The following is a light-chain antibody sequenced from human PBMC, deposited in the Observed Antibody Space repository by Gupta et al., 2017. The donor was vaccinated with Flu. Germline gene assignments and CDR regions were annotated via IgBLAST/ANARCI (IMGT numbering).Light chain of an antibody. CDR1: QSVSNY. CDR2: DAS. CDR3: QQRSDWLS. V-gene: IGKV3-11*01. J-gene: IGKJ4*01. Sequence: PGERATLSCRASQSVSNYLAWYQQKLGQAPRLLIYDASNRATGISARFSGSGSGTDFTLTISSLEPEDFAVYYCQQRSDWLSFGGGTKVEIK.